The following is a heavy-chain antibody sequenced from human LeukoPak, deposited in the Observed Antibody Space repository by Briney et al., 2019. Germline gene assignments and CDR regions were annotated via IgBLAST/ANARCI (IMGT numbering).Heavy chain of an antibody. CDR3: ARDVGGSGIYYYNYDMDV. Sequence: SGGSLRLSCAASGFTFSDYYMSWIRQAPGKGLEWVSYISSSSTYTNYADSVKGRFTISRDNAKNSLYLQMSSLRAEDTAVYYCARDVGGSGIYYYNYDMDVWGKGTTVTVSS. CDR1: GFTFSDYY. CDR2: ISSSSTYT. J-gene: IGHJ6*04. V-gene: IGHV3-11*06. D-gene: IGHD3-10*01.